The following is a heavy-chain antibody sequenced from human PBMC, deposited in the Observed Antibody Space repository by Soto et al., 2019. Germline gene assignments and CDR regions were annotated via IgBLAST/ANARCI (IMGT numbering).Heavy chain of an antibody. Sequence: ASVKVSCKVSGYTLTELSMHWVRQAPGKGLEWMGGFDPEDGETIYAQKFQGRVTMTEDTSADTAYMELSSLRSEDTAVYYCATVTYYYDSSHAFDIWGQGTMVTVSS. CDR3: ATVTYYYDSSHAFDI. V-gene: IGHV1-24*01. J-gene: IGHJ3*02. CDR1: GYTLTELS. D-gene: IGHD3-22*01. CDR2: FDPEDGET.